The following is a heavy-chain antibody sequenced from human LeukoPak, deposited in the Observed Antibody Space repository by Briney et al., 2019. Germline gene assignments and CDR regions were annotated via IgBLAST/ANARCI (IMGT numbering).Heavy chain of an antibody. CDR3: AKHVVGARSLDP. CDR1: GFTLTSCA. D-gene: IGHD1-26*01. V-gene: IGHV3-23*01. J-gene: IGHJ5*02. Sequence: SLRLSWAPSGFTLTSCAISCVRQAPGRGLEWVTKISGNGGSTYIAECVKGRFTITRDNTKNTLFLQMNSLRAEDTAVYCCAKHVVGARSLDPWGQGTLVTVSS. CDR2: ISGNGGST.